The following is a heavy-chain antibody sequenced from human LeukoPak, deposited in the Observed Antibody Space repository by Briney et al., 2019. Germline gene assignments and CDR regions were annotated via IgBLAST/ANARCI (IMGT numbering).Heavy chain of an antibody. J-gene: IGHJ4*02. CDR1: GYSISSGYY. CDR2: IYHSGST. CDR3: ASSAPYSGSWGYFDY. D-gene: IGHD1-26*01. V-gene: IGHV4-38-2*02. Sequence: SETLSLTCTVSGYSISSGYYWGWIRQPPGKGLEWIGSIYHSGSTYYNPSLKSRVAISVDTSKNQFSLKLSSVTAADTAVYYCASSAPYSGSWGYFDYWGQGTLVTVSS.